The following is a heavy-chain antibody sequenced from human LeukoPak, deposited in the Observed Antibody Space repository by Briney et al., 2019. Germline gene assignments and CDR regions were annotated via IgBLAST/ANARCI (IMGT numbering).Heavy chain of an antibody. D-gene: IGHD1-1*01. CDR3: ATYQLERRYAFDI. V-gene: IGHV1-24*01. J-gene: IGHJ3*02. Sequence: ASVKVSCKVSGYTLTELSMHRVRQAPGKGLEWMGGFDPEDGETIYAQKFQGRVTMTEDTSTDTAYMELSSLRSEDTAVYYCATYQLERRYAFDIWGQGTMVTVSS. CDR1: GYTLTELS. CDR2: FDPEDGET.